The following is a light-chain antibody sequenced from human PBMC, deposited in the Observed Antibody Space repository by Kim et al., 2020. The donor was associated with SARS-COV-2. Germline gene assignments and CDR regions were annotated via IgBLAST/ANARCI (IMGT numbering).Light chain of an antibody. Sequence: VSPGEGATLSCRASQSLGSDLAWFQQKPGQAPTLLIYAASTRATGIPARFSGSGSGTDFTLTISSLQSEDFAVYYCQQYLNWPITFGQGTRLEIK. CDR3: QQYLNWPIT. J-gene: IGKJ5*01. CDR2: AAS. CDR1: QSLGSD. V-gene: IGKV3-15*01.